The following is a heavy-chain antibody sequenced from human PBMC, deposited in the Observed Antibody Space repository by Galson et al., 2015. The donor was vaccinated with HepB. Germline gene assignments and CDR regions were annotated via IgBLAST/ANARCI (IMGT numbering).Heavy chain of an antibody. J-gene: IGHJ6*02. Sequence: LRLSCATSGFSFFDYAMSWVRQAPGKGLEWVSVISDSGDTTNYADSVKGRFIISRDNSKNILYLQMNSLRDEDTAVYYCAKELFSLREYKVGEIVPSEQYGIDVWGQGTTVTVSS. V-gene: IGHV3-23*01. CDR2: ISDSGDTT. CDR3: AKELFSLREYKVGEIVPSEQYGIDV. D-gene: IGHD1/OR15-1a*01. CDR1: GFSFFDYA.